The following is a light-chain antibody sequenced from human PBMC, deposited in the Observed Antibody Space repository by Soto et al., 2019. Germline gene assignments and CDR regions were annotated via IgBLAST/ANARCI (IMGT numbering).Light chain of an antibody. V-gene: IGKV1-39*01. CDR3: QQSYSTPPLT. CDR2: AAS. CDR1: QSISSY. J-gene: IGKJ4*01. Sequence: DIQMTQSPSSLSASVGYIVTITCRASQSISSYLNWYQQKPGKAPKLLIYAASSLQSGVPSRFSGSGSGTDFTLTISSLQPEDFATYYCQQSYSTPPLTFGGGTKVDIK.